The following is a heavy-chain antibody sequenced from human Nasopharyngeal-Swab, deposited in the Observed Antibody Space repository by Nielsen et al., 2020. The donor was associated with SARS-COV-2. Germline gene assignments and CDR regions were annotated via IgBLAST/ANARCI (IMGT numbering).Heavy chain of an antibody. CDR1: GYSFTTYW. V-gene: IGHV5-51*01. J-gene: IGHJ4*02. D-gene: IGHD3-10*01. Sequence: GESLKISCKGSGYSFTTYWIAWVRQMPGKGLEWMGIIYPGDSDTRYSPSFQGQVTISADKSISTAYLQWSSLKASDTAMYYCARTEYGSGTNFDYWGQGTLVTVSS. CDR3: ARTEYGSGTNFDY. CDR2: IYPGDSDT.